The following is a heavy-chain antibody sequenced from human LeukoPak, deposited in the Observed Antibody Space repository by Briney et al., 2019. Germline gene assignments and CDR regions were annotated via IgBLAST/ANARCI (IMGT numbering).Heavy chain of an antibody. CDR2: MYYSGST. Sequence: SETLSLTCTVSGGSMSRYYWSWIRQPPGKGLEWIGYMYYSGSTKYNPSLKSRVTISVDTSKNQFSLKLSSVTAADTAVYYCARSSTGSYFDYWGQGALVTVSS. V-gene: IGHV4-59*01. CDR3: ARSSTGSYFDY. CDR1: GGSMSRYY. D-gene: IGHD3-3*02. J-gene: IGHJ4*02.